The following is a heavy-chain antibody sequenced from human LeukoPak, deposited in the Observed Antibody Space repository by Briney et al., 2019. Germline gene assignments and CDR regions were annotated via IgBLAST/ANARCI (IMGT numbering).Heavy chain of an antibody. J-gene: IGHJ4*02. V-gene: IGHV4-38-2*02. Sequence: SETLSLTCTVSGDSISRHYWSWIRQPPGKGLEWIGSIYHSGSTYYNPSLKSRVTISVDTSKNQFSLKLSSVTAADTAVYYCARDGQLVDYEVDYWGQGTLVTVSS. CDR1: GDSISRHY. D-gene: IGHD6-6*01. CDR3: ARDGQLVDYEVDY. CDR2: IYHSGST.